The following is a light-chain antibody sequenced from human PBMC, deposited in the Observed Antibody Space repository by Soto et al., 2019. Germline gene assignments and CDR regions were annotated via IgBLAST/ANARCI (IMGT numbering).Light chain of an antibody. Sequence: DIQVTQSSSSLSASVGDSVTITCRASQSINNYLKWYQQKPGEAPRLLIYGASTRATGIPARFSGSGSGTEFTLTISSLQSEDFAVYYCQQYNNWPPMFGQGTKVEIK. V-gene: IGKV1-39*01. CDR3: QQYNNWPPM. CDR2: GAS. CDR1: QSINNY. J-gene: IGKJ1*01.